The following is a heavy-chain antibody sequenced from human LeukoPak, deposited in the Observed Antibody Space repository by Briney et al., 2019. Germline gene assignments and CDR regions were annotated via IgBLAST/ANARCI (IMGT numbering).Heavy chain of an antibody. CDR2: ISYDGSSR. J-gene: IGHJ4*02. CDR1: GFTFNNYG. V-gene: IGHV3-30*18. D-gene: IGHD6-13*01. CDR3: AKSEGSSSWYQGY. Sequence: GGSLRLSCAASGFTFNNYGMHWVRQAPGKGLEWVAVISYDGSSRYYADSVKGRFTISRDNSKNTLYLQMNSLRAEDTAVFYCAKSEGSSSWYQGYWGQGTLVTVSS.